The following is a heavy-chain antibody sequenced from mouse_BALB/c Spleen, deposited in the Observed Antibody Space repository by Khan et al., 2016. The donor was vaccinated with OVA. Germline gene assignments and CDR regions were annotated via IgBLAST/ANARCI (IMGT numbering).Heavy chain of an antibody. Sequence: QVQLQQSGPELVKPGASVKMSCKASGYTFTDYIMSWVKQRTGQGLEWIGEIYPGSGSTYYNEKFKGKATLTADTSSNTAHMHLSSLTSEDSAVYFCARSPYGNSFAYWGQGTLVTVSA. CDR2: IYPGSGST. CDR3: ARSPYGNSFAY. V-gene: IGHV1-77*01. D-gene: IGHD2-1*01. J-gene: IGHJ3*01. CDR1: GYTFTDYI.